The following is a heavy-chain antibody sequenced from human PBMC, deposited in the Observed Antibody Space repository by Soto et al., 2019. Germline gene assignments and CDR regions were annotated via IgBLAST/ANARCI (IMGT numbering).Heavy chain of an antibody. D-gene: IGHD7-27*01. V-gene: IGHV4-30-2*01. CDR2: IYHSGST. CDR1: CGSISNRGYS. Sequence: PSQTLSLTCAVSCGSISNRGYSWSWIRQPPGKGLEWIGYIYHSGSTYYNPSLKSRVTISVDRSKNQFSLKLSSVTAADTAVYYCARVPGPWGQGTLVTVSS. J-gene: IGHJ5*02. CDR3: ARVPGP.